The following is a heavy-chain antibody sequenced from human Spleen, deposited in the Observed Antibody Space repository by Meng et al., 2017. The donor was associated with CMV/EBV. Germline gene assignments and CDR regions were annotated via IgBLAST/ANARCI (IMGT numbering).Heavy chain of an antibody. CDR1: GFKFRDYW. J-gene: IGHJ6*02. Sequence: GGSLRLSCAASGFKFRDYWMHWVRQAPGKGPVWVSRIDGDGATTIYADSVKGRFTISRDNANNTVFLQMNSLRAEDTAVYYCARDRGTYGYVEYYYYYYGMDVWGQGTTVTVSS. CDR3: ARDRGTYGYVEYYYYYYGMDV. CDR2: IDGDGATT. V-gene: IGHV3-74*01. D-gene: IGHD5-18*01.